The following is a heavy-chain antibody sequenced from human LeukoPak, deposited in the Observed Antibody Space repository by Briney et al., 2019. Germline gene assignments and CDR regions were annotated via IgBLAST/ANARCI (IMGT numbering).Heavy chain of an antibody. CDR1: GCTFTNSA. D-gene: IGHD6-13*01. CDR3: AAAPQSSSSWYDFDY. Sequence: ASVKVSCKASGCTFTNSAMQGVRQARGQRLEWIGWIVVGSGNTNYAQKFQERVTITRDMSTSTAYMELSSLRSEDTAVYYCAAAPQSSSSWYDFDYWGQGTLVTVSS. V-gene: IGHV1-58*02. J-gene: IGHJ4*02. CDR2: IVVGSGNT.